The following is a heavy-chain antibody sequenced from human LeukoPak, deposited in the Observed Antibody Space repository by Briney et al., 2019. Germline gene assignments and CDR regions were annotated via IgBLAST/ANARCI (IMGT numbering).Heavy chain of an antibody. CDR1: GFTFTTYW. V-gene: IGHV3-74*01. D-gene: IGHD3-16*01. CDR2: INRDGSTP. Sequence: GGSLRLSCAASGFTFTTYWMHWVRQAPGKGLVWVSGINRDGSTPIYADSVKGRFTVSRDNANNTLYLQMNSLRAEDTAVYYCARDFYTGHYWGQGTLVTVSS. J-gene: IGHJ4*02. CDR3: ARDFYTGHY.